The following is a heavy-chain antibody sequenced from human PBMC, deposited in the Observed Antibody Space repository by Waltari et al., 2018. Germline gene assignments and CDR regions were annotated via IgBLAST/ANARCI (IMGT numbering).Heavy chain of an antibody. CDR2: IYHSGST. D-gene: IGHD5-12*01. J-gene: IGHJ4*02. V-gene: IGHV4-38-2*01. CDR3: ARSGSEKKERLVDY. Sequence: QVQLQESGPGLVKPSETLSLTCAVSGYSISSGYYWGWIRQPPGKGLEWIGSIYHSGSTYYNPSRKRRVTISVDTSKNQFSLKLRSVIAADTAVYYCARSGSEKKERLVDYWGQGTLVTVSS. CDR1: GYSISSGYY.